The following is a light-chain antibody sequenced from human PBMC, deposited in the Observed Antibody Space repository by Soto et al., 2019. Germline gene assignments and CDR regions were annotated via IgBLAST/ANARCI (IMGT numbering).Light chain of an antibody. J-gene: IGKJ1*01. CDR1: QTVIRTY. Sequence: EIELTQSPGTLSLSPGERATLSCRASQTVIRTYLAWYQQKPGQAPRLLIFDISTRATGIPDRFSGSGSGTDFTLTINRLEPEDSAVYYCQQYGASPRTFGQGTKVEIK. CDR3: QQYGASPRT. V-gene: IGKV3-20*01. CDR2: DIS.